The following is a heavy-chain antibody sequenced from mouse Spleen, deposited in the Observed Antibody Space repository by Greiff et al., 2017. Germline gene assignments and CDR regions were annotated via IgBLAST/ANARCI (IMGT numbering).Heavy chain of an antibody. Sequence: VKLMESGAELMKPGASVKLSCKAPGYTFTGYWIEGVKQRPGHGLEWIGEILPGSGSTNYNEKFKGKATFTADTSSNTAYMQLSSLTTEDSAIYYCARWDSYYSYDGGYYFDYWGQGTTLTVSS. CDR2: ILPGSGST. J-gene: IGHJ2*01. CDR1: GYTFTGYW. V-gene: IGHV1-9*01. CDR3: ARWDSYYSYDGGYYFDY. D-gene: IGHD2-12*01.